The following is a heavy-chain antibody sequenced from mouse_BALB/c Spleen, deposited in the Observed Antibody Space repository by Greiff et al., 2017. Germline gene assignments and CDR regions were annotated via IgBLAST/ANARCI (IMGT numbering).Heavy chain of an antibody. V-gene: IGHV1S29*02. CDR3: ARTGFITFDY. CDR2: IYPYNGGT. CDR1: GYTFTDYN. J-gene: IGHJ2*01. Sequence: EVQLQQSGPELVKPGASVKISCKASGYTFTDYNMHWVKQSHGKSLEWIGYIYPYNGGTGYNQKFKSKATLTVDNSSSTAYMELRSLTSADSAVYYCARTGFITFDYWGQGTTLTVSS. D-gene: IGHD1-2*01.